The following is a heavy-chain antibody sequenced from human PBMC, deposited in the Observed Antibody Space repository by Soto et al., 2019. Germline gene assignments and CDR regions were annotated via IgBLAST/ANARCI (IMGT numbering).Heavy chain of an antibody. V-gene: IGHV1-69*04. J-gene: IGHJ6*03. Sequence: ASVKVSCKASGGTFSSYTISWVRQAPGQGLEWMGRIIPILGIANYAQKFQGRVTITADKSTSTAYMELSSLRSEDTAVYYCARDQVGDYDYYYYYMDVWGKGTTVTVSS. CDR2: IIPILGIA. D-gene: IGHD4-17*01. CDR1: GGTFSSYT. CDR3: ARDQVGDYDYYYYYMDV.